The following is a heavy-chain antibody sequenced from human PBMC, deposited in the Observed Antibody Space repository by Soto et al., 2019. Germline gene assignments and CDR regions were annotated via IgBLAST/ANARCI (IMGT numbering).Heavy chain of an antibody. D-gene: IGHD2-21*02. V-gene: IGHV2-5*02. J-gene: IGHJ6*02. CDR3: VQSRWGGDCLQSYSSHSYYGVDV. Sequence: QITLKESGPTLVKPTQTLTLTCTFSGLSLSTTGVGVGWIRQPPGKALEWLALIYWDDDKRYSPSLKSRLTITKDTSKNQVVLTMTNRDPVDTATYYCVQSRWGGDCLQSYSSHSYYGVDVWGQGTTVTVSS. CDR2: IYWDDDK. CDR1: GLSLSTTGVG.